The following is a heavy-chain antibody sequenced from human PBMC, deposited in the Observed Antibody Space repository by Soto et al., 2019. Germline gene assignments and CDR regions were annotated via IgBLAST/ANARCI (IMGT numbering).Heavy chain of an antibody. D-gene: IGHD2-15*01. CDR1: GFTFSSYA. J-gene: IGHJ4*02. Sequence: QVQLVESGGGVVQPGRSLRLSCAASGFTFSSYAMHWVRQAPGKGLEWVAVISYDGSNKYYADSVKGRFTISRDNSKNTLYLQMNSLRAEDTAVYYCARVPSSSGRAHFWGQGTLVTVSS. CDR3: ARVPSSSGRAHF. V-gene: IGHV3-30-3*01. CDR2: ISYDGSNK.